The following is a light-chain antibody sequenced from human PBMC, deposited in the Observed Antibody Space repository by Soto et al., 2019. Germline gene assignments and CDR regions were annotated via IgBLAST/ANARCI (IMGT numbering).Light chain of an antibody. Sequence: EIVLTQSPATLSLSPGERATLSCRASQSVSSYLAWYQQKPGQAPRLLIYDASNRATGIPARFSGSGSGTDCTLTISSLEPEDFAVYYCQQRSNWPPFVTFGQGTKVEIK. J-gene: IGKJ1*01. V-gene: IGKV3-11*01. CDR1: QSVSSY. CDR3: QQRSNWPPFVT. CDR2: DAS.